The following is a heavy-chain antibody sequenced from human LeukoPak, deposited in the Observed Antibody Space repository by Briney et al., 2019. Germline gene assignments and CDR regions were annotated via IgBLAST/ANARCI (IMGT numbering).Heavy chain of an antibody. D-gene: IGHD3-22*01. CDR1: GGSISSGGYY. J-gene: IGHJ6*02. CDR2: IYYSGST. Sequence: PSQTLSLTCTVSGGSISSGGYYWSWIRQHPGKGLEWIGYIYYSGSTYYNPSLKSRVTISVDTSKNQFSLKLSSVTAADTAVYYCAREYYDSSGYYGDYYGMDVWGQGTTVTVSS. CDR3: AREYYDSSGYYGDYYGMDV. V-gene: IGHV4-31*03.